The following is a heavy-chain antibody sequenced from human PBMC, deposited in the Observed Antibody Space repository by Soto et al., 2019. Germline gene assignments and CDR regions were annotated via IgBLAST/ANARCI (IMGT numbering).Heavy chain of an antibody. D-gene: IGHD2-21*02. J-gene: IGHJ5*02. CDR3: ARDRAYCGDDCYSNWFDP. V-gene: IGHV1-46*01. Sequence: QVQLVQSGAEVKKPGASVKVSCKASGYSFTSHYMHWVRQAPGQGLEWMGIINPSGGSTNYAQKYQGRVTMTGDTSTSTVYMELSSLRPEDTAVYYCARDRAYCGDDCYSNWFDPWGQGTLVTVSS. CDR1: GYSFTSHY. CDR2: INPSGGST.